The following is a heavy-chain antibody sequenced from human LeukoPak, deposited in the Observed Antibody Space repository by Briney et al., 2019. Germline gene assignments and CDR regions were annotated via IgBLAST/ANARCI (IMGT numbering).Heavy chain of an antibody. CDR3: AKRSAAGTVGYFDY. Sequence: SETLSLTCSVSGGSISSSNYYWSWIRQPAGKGLEWIGRIYTSESTNYNPSLKSRVTISVDTSKNQFSLKLSSVTAADTAVYYCAKRSAAGTVGYFDYWGQGTLVTVSS. CDR1: GGSISSSNYY. CDR2: IYTSEST. V-gene: IGHV4-61*02. D-gene: IGHD6-13*01. J-gene: IGHJ4*02.